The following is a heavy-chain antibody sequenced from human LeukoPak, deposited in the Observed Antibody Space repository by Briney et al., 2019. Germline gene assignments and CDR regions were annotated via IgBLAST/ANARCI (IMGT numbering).Heavy chain of an antibody. CDR1: GFTFSTYW. J-gene: IGHJ4*02. CDR3: AGGSGWLIEVY. Sequence: GGSLRLSCSASGFTFSTYWMSWVRQAPGKGLEWVANMRRDGNEIYYLDSVRGRFTISRDNAKNSLYLQLNSLRVEDTAVYYCAGGSGWLIEVYWGQGTLVTVSS. D-gene: IGHD6-19*01. V-gene: IGHV3-7*01. CDR2: MRRDGNEI.